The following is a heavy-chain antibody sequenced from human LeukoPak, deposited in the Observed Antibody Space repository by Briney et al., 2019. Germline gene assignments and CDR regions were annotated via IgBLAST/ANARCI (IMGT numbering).Heavy chain of an antibody. CDR1: GGSISSGSYY. J-gene: IGHJ5*02. CDR3: ARDAGFYAGIDH. V-gene: IGHV4-61*02. D-gene: IGHD2/OR15-2a*01. Sequence: TSSETLSLTCAASGGSISSGSYYWTWIRQPAGKGLEWIGRISMTESTYYNPSLKSRVTISLDTSKNHFSLKLNSMTAADTAVYYCARDAGFYAGIDHWGQGTLVTVSS. CDR2: ISMTEST.